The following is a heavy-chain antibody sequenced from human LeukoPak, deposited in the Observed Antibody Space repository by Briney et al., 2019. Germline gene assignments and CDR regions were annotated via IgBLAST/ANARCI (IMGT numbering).Heavy chain of an antibody. J-gene: IGHJ4*02. D-gene: IGHD3-22*01. CDR1: GFTFSSYA. Sequence: GRSLRLSCAASGFTFSSYAMHWVRQAPGKGLEWVAVISYDGSNKYYADSVKGRFTISRDDSKNTLYLQMNSLRAEDTAVYYCARGTYYDFWSGARPYYYDSSGYYLGFDYWGQGTLVTVSS. V-gene: IGHV3-30-3*01. CDR2: ISYDGSNK. CDR3: ARGTYYDFWSGARPYYYDSSGYYLGFDY.